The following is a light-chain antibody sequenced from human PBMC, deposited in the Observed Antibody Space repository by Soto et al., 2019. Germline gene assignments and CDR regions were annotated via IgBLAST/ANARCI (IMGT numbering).Light chain of an antibody. CDR3: QSYQSSLSGDV. CDR1: SSNIGAGYD. J-gene: IGLJ1*01. V-gene: IGLV1-40*01. CDR2: GNT. Sequence: QSVLTQPPSVSGAPGQRVTISCTGSSSNIGAGYDGHWYQQLPGTAPKLLIYGNTNRPSGVPDRFSGSKSGTSASLAITGLQAEDEADYYRQSYQSSLSGDVFGTGTKLTVL.